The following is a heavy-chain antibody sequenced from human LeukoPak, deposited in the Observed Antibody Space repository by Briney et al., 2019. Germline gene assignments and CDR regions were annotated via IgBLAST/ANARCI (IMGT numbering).Heavy chain of an antibody. CDR2: IYYSGST. CDR1: GGSISSYY. Sequence: SETLSLTCTVSGGSISSYYWSWIRQPPGKGLEWIGYIYYSGSTNYNPSLKSRVTISVDTSKNQFSLKLSSVTAADTAVYYCARRSYYDSSGYYFEGTYFDYRGQGNLVTVSS. CDR3: ARRSYYDSSGYYFEGTYFDY. J-gene: IGHJ4*02. V-gene: IGHV4-59*08. D-gene: IGHD3-22*01.